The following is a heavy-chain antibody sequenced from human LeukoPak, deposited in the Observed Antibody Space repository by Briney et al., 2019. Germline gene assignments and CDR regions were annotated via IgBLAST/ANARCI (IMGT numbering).Heavy chain of an antibody. D-gene: IGHD4-17*01. CDR3: ARIRVDYGDYGMDV. CDR2: IKMGASER. Sequence: PGGSLRLSCASSGFTFSNYWMSWVRQAPGRGLEWVTNIKMGASERYYVDSVKGRFTISRDNARNSLFLQMNSLRVEDTAVYYCARIRVDYGDYGMDVWGQGTTVIVSS. CDR1: GFTFSNYW. J-gene: IGHJ6*02. V-gene: IGHV3-7*05.